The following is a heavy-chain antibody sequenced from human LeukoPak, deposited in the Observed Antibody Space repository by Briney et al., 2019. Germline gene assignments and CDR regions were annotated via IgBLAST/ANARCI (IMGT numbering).Heavy chain of an antibody. J-gene: IGHJ4*02. D-gene: IGHD2-15*01. CDR2: IYSGGNT. CDR1: GFTVSNTY. CDR3: ARAYCSGGSCYFDY. Sequence: GGSLRLSCAASGFTVSNTYMSWVRQAPGNGLEWVSLIYSGGNTYYADSVKGRFSISRDNSKNTLYLQMNSLRAEDTAVYYCARAYCSGGSCYFDYWGQGALVTVSS. V-gene: IGHV3-53*01.